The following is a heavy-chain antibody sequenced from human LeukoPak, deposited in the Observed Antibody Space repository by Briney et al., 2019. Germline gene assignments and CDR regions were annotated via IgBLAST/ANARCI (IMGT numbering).Heavy chain of an antibody. CDR1: GFTFSSYS. CDR2: ISSSSSYI. V-gene: IGHV3-21*01. Sequence: PGGSLRLSCAASGFTFSSYSMNWVRQAPGKGLEWVSSISSSSSYIYYADSVKGRFTISRDNAKNSLYLQMNSLRAEDTAVYYCARVARIAARGLYDAFDIWGQGTMVTVSS. D-gene: IGHD6-6*01. CDR3: ARVARIAARGLYDAFDI. J-gene: IGHJ3*02.